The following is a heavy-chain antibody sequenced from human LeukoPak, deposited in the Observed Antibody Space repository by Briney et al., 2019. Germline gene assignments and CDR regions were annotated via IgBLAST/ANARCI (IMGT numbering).Heavy chain of an antibody. D-gene: IGHD6-19*01. CDR1: GGSISSSSYY. CDR3: ASDDPVAGSDY. J-gene: IGHJ4*02. CDR2: IYYSGST. Sequence: PSETLSLTCTVSGGSISSSSYYWGWIRQPPGKGLEWIASIYYSGSTYYNPSLKSRVTISLDTSKNQFSLKLNSVTAADTAVYYCASDDPVAGSDYWGQGTLVTVSS. V-gene: IGHV4-39*07.